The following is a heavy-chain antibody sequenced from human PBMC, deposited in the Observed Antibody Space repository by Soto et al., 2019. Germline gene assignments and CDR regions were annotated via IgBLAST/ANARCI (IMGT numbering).Heavy chain of an antibody. V-gene: IGHV4-31*03. J-gene: IGHJ5*02. Sequence: SETLSLTCTVSGDSINSAAYYWSWIRQHPGNGLEWIGYIYYRGDTYYNPSLNGRATISLETSKNQFSLNLRYVTAADTAVYYCARDTAYYRGYNGLHPWSPGAPVTV. CDR3: ARDTAYYRGYNGLHP. CDR2: IYYRGDT. D-gene: IGHD3-10*01. CDR1: GDSINSAAYY.